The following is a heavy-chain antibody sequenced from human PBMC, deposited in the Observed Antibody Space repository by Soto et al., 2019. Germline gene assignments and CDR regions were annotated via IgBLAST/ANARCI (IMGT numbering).Heavy chain of an antibody. Sequence: GSLRLSCAASGFTFSNAWMNWVRQAPGKGLEWVGRIKSKTDGGTTDYAAPVKGRFTISRDDSKNTLYLQMNSLKTEDTAVYYCTTATQEAAADGMDVWGQGTTVTVSS. D-gene: IGHD6-13*01. J-gene: IGHJ6*02. V-gene: IGHV3-15*07. CDR2: IKSKTDGGTT. CDR1: GFTFSNAW. CDR3: TTATQEAAADGMDV.